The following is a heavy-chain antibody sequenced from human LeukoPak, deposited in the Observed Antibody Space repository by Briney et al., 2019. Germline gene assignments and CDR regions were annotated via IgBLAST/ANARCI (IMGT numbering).Heavy chain of an antibody. J-gene: IGHJ6*02. CDR1: GGSFSGYY. Sequence: SETLSLTCGVYGGSFSGYYWSWIRQPPGKGLEWIGEINHSGSTNYNPSLKSRVTISIDTSKTQFSLKVSSVSAADTAVYYCARDVVVPAAMAGYYYYYGMDVWGQGTTVTVSS. D-gene: IGHD2-2*01. V-gene: IGHV4-34*01. CDR3: ARDVVVPAAMAGYYYYYGMDV. CDR2: INHSGST.